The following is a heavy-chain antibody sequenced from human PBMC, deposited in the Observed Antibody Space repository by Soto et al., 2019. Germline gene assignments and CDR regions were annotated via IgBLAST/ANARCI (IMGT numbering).Heavy chain of an antibody. CDR3: SEGFDSSGSPPPR. D-gene: IGHD3-22*01. J-gene: IGHJ4*02. CDR2: INPSGGST. Sequence: ASVKVSCKASGGTFSSYAISWVRQAPGQGLEWMGIINPSGGSTSYAQKFQGRVTMTRDTSTSTVYMELSSLRSEDTAVYYCSEGFDSSGSPPPRWGQGTLVTVSS. CDR1: GGTFSSYA. V-gene: IGHV1-46*01.